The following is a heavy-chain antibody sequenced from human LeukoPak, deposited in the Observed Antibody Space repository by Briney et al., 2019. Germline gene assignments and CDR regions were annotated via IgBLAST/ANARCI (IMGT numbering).Heavy chain of an antibody. D-gene: IGHD6-19*01. Sequence: GGSLRLSCAASGFTFSSYAMSWVRQAPGKGLEWVSAISGSGGSTYYADSVKGRFTISRDNAKNSLYLQMNSLRAEDTAVYYCATPVAGTSGGYFDYWGQGTLVTVSS. V-gene: IGHV3-23*01. CDR1: GFTFSSYA. CDR2: ISGSGGST. CDR3: ATPVAGTSGGYFDY. J-gene: IGHJ4*02.